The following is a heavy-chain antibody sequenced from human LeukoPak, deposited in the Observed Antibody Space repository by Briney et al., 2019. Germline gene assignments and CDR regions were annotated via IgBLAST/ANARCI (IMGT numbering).Heavy chain of an antibody. V-gene: IGHV1-2*06. CDR2: INPKSGGS. D-gene: IGHD2-2*01. CDR3: ARGTSSSPYYFDY. CDR1: GYTFTDYY. Sequence: AASVKVSCKASGYTFTDYYMHWVRQAPGQGLEWMGRINPKSGGSNYAQSFQGRVTMTRDTSINTAYTELSGLRSDDTAVYYCARGTSSSPYYFDYWGQGTLVTVSS. J-gene: IGHJ4*02.